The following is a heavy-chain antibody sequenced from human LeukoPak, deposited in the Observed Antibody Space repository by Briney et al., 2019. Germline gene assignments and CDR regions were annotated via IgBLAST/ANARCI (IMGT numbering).Heavy chain of an antibody. V-gene: IGHV4-39*01. J-gene: IGHJ4*02. D-gene: IGHD3-10*01. CDR1: GGSISSSNSF. CDR3: ARLWLGVRPPDY. Sequence: TSETLSLTCSVSGGSISSSNSFWGWIRQPPGKGLEWIGSISYSGNTYYNPSLKSRVTISVDTSKNQFSLKLSSLTAADTAVYYCARLWLGVRPPDYWGQGTLVTVSS. CDR2: ISYSGNT.